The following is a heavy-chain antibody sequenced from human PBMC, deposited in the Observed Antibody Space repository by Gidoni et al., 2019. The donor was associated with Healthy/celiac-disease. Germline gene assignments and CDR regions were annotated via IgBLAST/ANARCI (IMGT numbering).Heavy chain of an antibody. J-gene: IGHJ4*02. CDR3: ARDLLGYESSPFDY. D-gene: IGHD3-3*01. CDR2: IIPIFGTA. CDR1: GGTFSSHA. V-gene: IGHV1-69*06. Sequence: QVQLVQSGAEVKKPGSSVKVSCKASGGTFSSHAISWVRQAPGQGLEWMGGIIPIFGTANYAQKFQGRVTITADKSTSTAYMELSSLRSEDTAVYYCARDLLGYESSPFDYWGQGTLVTVSS.